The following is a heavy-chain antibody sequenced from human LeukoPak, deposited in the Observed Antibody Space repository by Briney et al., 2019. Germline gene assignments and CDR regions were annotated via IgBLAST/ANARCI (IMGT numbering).Heavy chain of an antibody. D-gene: IGHD2-2*01. CDR2: VYYTGGT. CDR1: GGSITSSSYY. J-gene: IGHJ4*02. Sequence: PSETLSLTCSVSGGSITSSSYYWGWIRQPPEKGLEWIGSVYYTGGTYYSPSLKSRVTMSVDTSKSQFSLKLSSVTAADTAVYYCARYYCSGTNCPGIDYWGQGTLVTVSS. CDR3: ARYYCSGTNCPGIDY. V-gene: IGHV4-39*01.